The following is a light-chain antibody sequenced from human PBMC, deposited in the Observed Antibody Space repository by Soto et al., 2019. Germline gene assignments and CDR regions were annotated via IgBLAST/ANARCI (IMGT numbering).Light chain of an antibody. CDR1: QTITNTH. Sequence: EIVLTQSPGTLSLSPGERATLSCRASQTITNTHLAWYKQKLGQAPRLVMSGASSRATGIPDRVGGSGSETDFTLTISRLEPEDFAVYYGQQYDCSYTFGQGTKVEIK. V-gene: IGKV3-20*01. CDR2: GAS. J-gene: IGKJ2*01. CDR3: QQYDCSYT.